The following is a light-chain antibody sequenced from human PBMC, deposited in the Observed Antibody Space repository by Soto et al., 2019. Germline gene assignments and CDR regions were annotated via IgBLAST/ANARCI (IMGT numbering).Light chain of an antibody. CDR3: HQYGISPPRT. CDR1: HSVSSSY. J-gene: IGKJ1*01. V-gene: IGKV3-20*01. CDR2: GTS. Sequence: EIVLTQSPGTLSLSPGERATLSCRASHSVSSSYLAWYQQKPGQAPRLLLYGTSSRATGIPDRFSGSGSGTDFTPTITRLEPEDFAVYYCHQYGISPPRTFGQGTKVDIK.